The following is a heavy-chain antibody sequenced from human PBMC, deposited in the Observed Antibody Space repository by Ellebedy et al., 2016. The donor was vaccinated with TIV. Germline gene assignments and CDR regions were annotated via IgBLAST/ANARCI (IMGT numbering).Heavy chain of an antibody. D-gene: IGHD1-26*01. CDR3: ATDGSYGDFRSPAQGFVI. Sequence: GGSLRLSCAASRFTFSSYWMSWVRQSPGKGLEWVANINQDGSDTYYVDSVKGRFTISRDNAKNSLYLQMNSLRAEDTSVYYCATDGSYGDFRSPAQGFVIWGQGTMVTVSS. CDR1: RFTFSSYW. J-gene: IGHJ3*02. V-gene: IGHV3-7*01. CDR2: INQDGSDT.